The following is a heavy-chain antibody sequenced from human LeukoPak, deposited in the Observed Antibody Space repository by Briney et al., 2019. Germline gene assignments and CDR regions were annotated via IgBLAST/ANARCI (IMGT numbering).Heavy chain of an antibody. CDR2: ISSSSTYI. D-gene: IGHD3-3*01. CDR3: ASPSLFGVAPASH. CDR1: GFTFSSYS. Sequence: PGGSLRLSCAASGFTFSSYSMNWVRQAPGKGLDWVSSISSSSTYIYYADSVKGRFAISRDNAKNSLYLQMNSLSAEDTAVYYCASPSLFGVAPASHWGQGTLVTVSS. V-gene: IGHV3-21*01. J-gene: IGHJ4*02.